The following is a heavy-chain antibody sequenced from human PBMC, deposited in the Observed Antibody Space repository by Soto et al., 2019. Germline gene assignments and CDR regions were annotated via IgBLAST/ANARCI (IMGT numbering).Heavy chain of an antibody. D-gene: IGHD5-12*01. CDR3: TKGGYDLIYYFGMDV. Sequence: EVQLIESGGGWVQPGTSLRVSCAASGFTFNEYAMHWVRQAPGKGLEWVSGISSAGDTIAYAASVQGRFTVFRDNAKNSLYLQMNSLRAEHTALYYCTKGGYDLIYYFGMDVWRQGSTVTVSS. J-gene: IGHJ6*02. V-gene: IGHV3-9*01. CDR2: ISSAGDTI. CDR1: GFTFNEYA.